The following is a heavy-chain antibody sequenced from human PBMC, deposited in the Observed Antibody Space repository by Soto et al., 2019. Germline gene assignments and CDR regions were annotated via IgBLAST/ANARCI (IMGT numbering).Heavy chain of an antibody. D-gene: IGHD3-22*01. CDR2: MYHTGGT. J-gene: IGHJ4*02. CDR3: ARSSQYQYDSSEGNFDY. Sequence: QVQLQESGPGLVKPSGTLSLTCAVSGVSISSNNWWSWVRQPPGKGLEWIGEMYHTGGTNYNPSLKXRXTXSXXKSKNHFALELNSVTAADTAVYYCARSSQYQYDSSEGNFDYWGQGTLVTVSS. V-gene: IGHV4-4*02. CDR1: GVSISSNNW.